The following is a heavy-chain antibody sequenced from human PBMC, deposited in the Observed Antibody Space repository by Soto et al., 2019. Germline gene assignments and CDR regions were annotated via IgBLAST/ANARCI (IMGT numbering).Heavy chain of an antibody. V-gene: IGHV4-34*01. D-gene: IGHD6-13*01. J-gene: IGHJ1*01. CDR3: ARGAIAAAGTAGYFQH. CDR1: GGSFNGYY. Sequence: PSETLSRTCAVYGGSFNGYYWSWIRQPPGKGLEWIGEINHSGSTNYNPSLKSRVTISVDTSKNQFSLKVSSVTAADTAVYYCARGAIAAAGTAGYFQHWGQGTPVTVSS. CDR2: INHSGST.